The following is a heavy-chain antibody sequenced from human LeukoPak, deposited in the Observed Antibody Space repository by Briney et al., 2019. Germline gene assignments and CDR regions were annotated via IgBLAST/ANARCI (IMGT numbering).Heavy chain of an antibody. V-gene: IGHV1-2*02. CDR2: IDPNSGGT. CDR3: ARVRTNCDYYYYYYMDV. D-gene: IGHD7-27*01. Sequence: ASVKVSCKTSGYSFTAYFMHWVRLAPGQGLEWMGWIDPNSGGTNCAQKFQGRVTMTRNTSISTAYMELSSLRSEDTAVYYCARVRTNCDYYYYYYMDVWGKGTTVTISS. CDR1: GYSFTAYF. J-gene: IGHJ6*03.